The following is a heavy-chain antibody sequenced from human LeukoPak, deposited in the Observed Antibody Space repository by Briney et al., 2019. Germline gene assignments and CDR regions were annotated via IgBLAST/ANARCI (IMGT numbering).Heavy chain of an antibody. V-gene: IGHV3-53*01. Sequence: GGSLRLSCAASGFXVSDNYMTWVRLAPGKGLEWVSLIYSGGSTYYPDSVKGRFTISRDNFKNTLYLQMNSLRAEDTAVYYCASGEWPQDYWGQGTLVTVSS. CDR2: IYSGGST. D-gene: IGHD3-10*01. J-gene: IGHJ4*02. CDR1: GFXVSDNY. CDR3: ASGEWPQDY.